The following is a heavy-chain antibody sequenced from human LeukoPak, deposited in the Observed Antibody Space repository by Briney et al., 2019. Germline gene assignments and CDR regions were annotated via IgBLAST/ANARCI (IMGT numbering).Heavy chain of an antibody. CDR1: GFTFSDAW. Sequence: GGSLRLSCAASGFTFSDAWMSWVRQAPGKGLEWAGRIKSKTDGGTTDYAAPVKGRFTISRDDSKNTLYLQMNSLKTEDTAVYYCTTRGGSFSIFDYWGQGTLVTVSS. D-gene: IGHD1-26*01. V-gene: IGHV3-15*01. CDR3: TTRGGSFSIFDY. CDR2: IKSKTDGGTT. J-gene: IGHJ4*02.